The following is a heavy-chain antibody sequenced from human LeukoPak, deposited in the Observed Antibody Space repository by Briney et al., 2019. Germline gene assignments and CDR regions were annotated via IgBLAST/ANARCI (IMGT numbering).Heavy chain of an antibody. V-gene: IGHV3-21*01. Sequence: GGSLRLSCAGSGYPFSGYSMNWVRQTPGKGLEWVSSMSILSGITYYAESVKGRFTVSRDNAKNLLHLQMNSLRVEDTAIYYCAREFEYSTSGAGYWGQGTLVTVSS. CDR3: AREFEYSTSGAGY. CDR2: MSILSGIT. J-gene: IGHJ4*02. D-gene: IGHD6-6*01. CDR1: GYPFSGYS.